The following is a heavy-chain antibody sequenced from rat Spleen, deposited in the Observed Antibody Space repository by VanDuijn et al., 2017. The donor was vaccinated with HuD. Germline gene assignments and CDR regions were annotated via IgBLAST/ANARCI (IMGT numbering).Heavy chain of an antibody. CDR2: ISYDGSST. CDR1: GFTFSDYN. D-gene: IGHD1-9*01. Sequence: EVKLVESGGGLVQPGRSLTLSCAASGFTFSDYNMAWVRQAPKKGLEWVATISYDGSSTYYRDSVKGRFTISRDNAKSTLYLQVDSPRSEDTAIYYCARPTTGIPFNYWGQGVMVTVSS. V-gene: IGHV5-7*01. J-gene: IGHJ2*01. CDR3: ARPTTGIPFNY.